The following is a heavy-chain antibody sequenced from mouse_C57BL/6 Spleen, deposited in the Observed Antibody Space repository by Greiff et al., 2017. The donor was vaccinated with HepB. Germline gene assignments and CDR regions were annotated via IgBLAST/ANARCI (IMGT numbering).Heavy chain of an antibody. J-gene: IGHJ4*01. Sequence: QVQLQQSGAELVKPGASVKISCKASGYAFSSYWMNWVKQRPGKGLEWIGQIYPGDGETNYNGKFKGKATLTADKSSSTAYMQLSSLTSEDSAVYFCARSHYGSSPYAMDYWGQGTSVTVSS. D-gene: IGHD1-1*01. CDR3: ARSHYGSSPYAMDY. CDR2: IYPGDGET. CDR1: GYAFSSYW. V-gene: IGHV1-80*01.